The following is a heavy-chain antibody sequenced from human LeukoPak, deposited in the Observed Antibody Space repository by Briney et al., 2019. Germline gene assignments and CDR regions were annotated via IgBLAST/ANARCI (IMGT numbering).Heavy chain of an antibody. Sequence: PGGCLRLSCAASEFSVGSNYMTWVRQAPGKVLEWVSLIYSGGSTYYADSVKGRFTISRDNAKNSLYLQMNSLRAEDTAVYYCAIIEWLRWGGWGQGTLVTVSS. CDR3: AIIEWLRWGG. D-gene: IGHD5-12*01. CDR2: IYSGGST. CDR1: EFSVGSNY. J-gene: IGHJ4*02. V-gene: IGHV3-66*01.